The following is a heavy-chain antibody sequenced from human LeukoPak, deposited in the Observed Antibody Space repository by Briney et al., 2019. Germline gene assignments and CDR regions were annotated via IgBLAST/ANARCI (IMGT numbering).Heavy chain of an antibody. CDR1: GFPFTLYN. D-gene: IGHD3-16*01. Sequence: GGSLRLSCEVSGFPFTLYNMNWVRQAPGKGLEWLSYISSSTNTIYYADSVKGRFTISRDNAKNSLYLQMASLTAADTAVYYCARVGDADHYYYYMDVWGEGTTVTVSS. CDR3: ARVGDADHYYYYMDV. CDR2: ISSSTNTI. V-gene: IGHV3-48*04. J-gene: IGHJ6*03.